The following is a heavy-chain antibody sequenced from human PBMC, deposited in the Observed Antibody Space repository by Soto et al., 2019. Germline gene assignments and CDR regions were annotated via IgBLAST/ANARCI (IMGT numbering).Heavy chain of an antibody. CDR2: IYHSGST. J-gene: IGHJ4*02. CDR3: ARVYMVRGTIIRYFDY. CDR1: GGSISSSNW. Sequence: QVQLQESGPGLVKPSGTLSLTCAVSGGSISSSNWWSWVRQPPGKGLEWIGKIYHSGSTNYNPSLKSRVTISVDKSKHQFSLKLSSVTAADTAVYYCARVYMVRGTIIRYFDYWGQGTLVTVSS. D-gene: IGHD3-10*01. V-gene: IGHV4-4*02.